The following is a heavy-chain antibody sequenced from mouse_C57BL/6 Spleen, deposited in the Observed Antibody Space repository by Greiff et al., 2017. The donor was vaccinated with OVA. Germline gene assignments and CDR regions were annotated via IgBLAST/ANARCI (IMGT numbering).Heavy chain of an antibody. Sequence: QVQLQQPGAELVKPGASVKLSCKASGYTFTSYWMPWVKQRPGQGLEWIGEIDPSDGYTNYNQKFKGKATLTVDTSSSTAYMQLNSLTSEDTAVYYCARDPYDYEGSYWGQGTLLTVSA. D-gene: IGHD2-4*01. J-gene: IGHJ3*01. CDR1: GYTFTSYW. CDR2: IDPSDGYT. CDR3: ARDPYDYEGSY. V-gene: IGHV1-50*01.